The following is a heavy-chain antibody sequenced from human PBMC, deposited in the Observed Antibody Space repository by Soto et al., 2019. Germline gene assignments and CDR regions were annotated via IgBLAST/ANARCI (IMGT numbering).Heavy chain of an antibody. CDR3: GGGGNYLDD. D-gene: IGHD3-16*01. CDR1: GFTFSSYG. CDR2: IWYDGSNK. V-gene: IGHV3-33*01. J-gene: IGHJ4*02. Sequence: PGGSLRLSCAASGFTFSSYGMHWVRQAPGKGLEWVAVIWYDGSNKYYADSVKGRFTISRDNSKNTLYLQMNSLRAEDTAVYYCGGGGNYLDDGGEGTLVTVSS.